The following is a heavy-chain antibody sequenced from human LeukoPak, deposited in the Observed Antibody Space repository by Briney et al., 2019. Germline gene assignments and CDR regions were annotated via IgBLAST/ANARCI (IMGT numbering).Heavy chain of an antibody. CDR1: GFXLSSYA. Sequence: GGSLRLSCAASGFXLSSYAISWVRQAPGKGLEWVSSISASGGGTYYADSVKGRFTISRDTSKNTLYLQMNSLRAEDTAVYYCAPLAATTDYWGQGTLVTVSS. CDR2: ISASGGGT. CDR3: APLAATTDY. V-gene: IGHV3-23*01. D-gene: IGHD5-12*01. J-gene: IGHJ4*02.